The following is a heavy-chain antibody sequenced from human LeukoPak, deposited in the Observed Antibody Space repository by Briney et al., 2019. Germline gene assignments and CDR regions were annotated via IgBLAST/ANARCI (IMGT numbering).Heavy chain of an antibody. Sequence: GGSLRLSCAASGFTFHDYDMSWVRQSPGNGLEWVSGINWNGDRTGYADSVKVRFTISRDNAKKSLYLQMNSLRAEDTALYYCARRDYYGSGSPDFWGQGTLVTVSS. V-gene: IGHV3-20*04. D-gene: IGHD3-10*01. J-gene: IGHJ4*02. CDR1: GFTFHDYD. CDR3: ARRDYYGSGSPDF. CDR2: INWNGDRT.